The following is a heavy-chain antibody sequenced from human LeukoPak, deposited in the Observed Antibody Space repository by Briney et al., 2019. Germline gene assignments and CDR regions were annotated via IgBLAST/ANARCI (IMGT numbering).Heavy chain of an antibody. D-gene: IGHD3-10*01. CDR1: GGTFSSYA. CDR2: IIPIFGTA. Sequence: SVKVSCKASGGTFSSYAISWVRQAPGQGLEWMGGIIPIFGTANYAQKLQGRVTMTTDTSTSTAYMELRSLRSDDTAVYYCARTVSRGFGVNWFDPWGQGTLVTVSS. V-gene: IGHV1-69*05. J-gene: IGHJ5*02. CDR3: ARTVSRGFGVNWFDP.